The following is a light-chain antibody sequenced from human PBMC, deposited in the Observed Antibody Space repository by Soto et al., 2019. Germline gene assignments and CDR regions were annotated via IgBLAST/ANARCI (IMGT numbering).Light chain of an antibody. CDR2: EVS. Sequence: QSALTQPASVSGSPGQSITISCTGTSSAVGCYTLVSWYQQHPGKAPNLMMYEVSKRPSGVSNRVSGSKSGNTASLSISGRQAEDEAEYYCCSYAGSSTLVFGGGTKLTVL. CDR3: CSYAGSSTLV. J-gene: IGLJ2*01. CDR1: SSAVGCYTL. V-gene: IGLV2-23*02.